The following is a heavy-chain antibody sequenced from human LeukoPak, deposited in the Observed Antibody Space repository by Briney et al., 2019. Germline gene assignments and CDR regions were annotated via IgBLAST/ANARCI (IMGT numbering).Heavy chain of an antibody. Sequence: PSETLSLTSTVSGGSISSYYWSWIRQPPGKGLEWIGYIYYSGSTNYNPPLKSRVTISVDTSKNQFSLKLSSVTAADTAVYYCAASYDILTGPSVDYWGQGTLVTVSS. CDR1: GGSISSYY. V-gene: IGHV4-59*01. J-gene: IGHJ4*02. CDR2: IYYSGST. D-gene: IGHD3-9*01. CDR3: AASYDILTGPSVDY.